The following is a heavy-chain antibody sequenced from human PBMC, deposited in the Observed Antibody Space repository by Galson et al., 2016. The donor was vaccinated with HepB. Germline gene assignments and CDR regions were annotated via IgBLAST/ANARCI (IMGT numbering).Heavy chain of an antibody. Sequence: TLSLTCTVSGGSISSGDYYWSWIRQPPGKGLEWIGYIYYSGITYYNPSLKSRVTTSVDTSTNQFSLKLSSVTAADTAVYYCARARYCSSSRKYCGMHVWGQGTTVTVSS. J-gene: IGHJ6*02. CDR2: IYYSGIT. CDR3: ARARYCSSSRKYCGMHV. D-gene: IGHD2-2*01. CDR1: GGSISSGDYY. V-gene: IGHV4-30-4*01.